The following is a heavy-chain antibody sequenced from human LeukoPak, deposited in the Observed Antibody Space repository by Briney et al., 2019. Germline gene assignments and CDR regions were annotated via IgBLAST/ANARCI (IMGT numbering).Heavy chain of an antibody. Sequence: ASVKVSCKASGGTFSSYAISWVRQAPGQGLEWMGIINPSGGSTSYAQKFQGRVTMTRDTSTSTVYMELSSLRSEDTAVYYCALYFTFDYWGQGTLVTVSS. CDR1: GGTFSSYA. CDR3: ALYFTFDY. V-gene: IGHV1-46*01. D-gene: IGHD2-21*01. J-gene: IGHJ4*02. CDR2: INPSGGST.